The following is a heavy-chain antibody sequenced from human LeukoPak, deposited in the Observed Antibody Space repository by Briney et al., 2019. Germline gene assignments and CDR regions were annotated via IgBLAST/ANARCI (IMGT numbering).Heavy chain of an antibody. CDR3: ARDGTAAGLYFDL. CDR2: IKQDGSDK. V-gene: IGHV3-7*01. J-gene: IGHJ4*01. CDR1: GFTSSDYW. Sequence: GGSLRLSCAVSGFTSSDYWMNWVRQAPGKGLEWVASIKQDGSDKSYVDSVKGRFTISRDNAKNSLYLQMSSLRVEDTAVYYCARDGTAAGLYFDLWGQGTLVTVSS. D-gene: IGHD6-13*01.